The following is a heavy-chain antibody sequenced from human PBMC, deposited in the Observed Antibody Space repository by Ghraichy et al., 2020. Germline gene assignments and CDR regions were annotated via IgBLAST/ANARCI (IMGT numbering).Heavy chain of an antibody. CDR3: ARWPRRWEVNWFDP. D-gene: IGHD1-26*01. J-gene: IGHJ5*02. Sequence: SETLSLTCAVYGGSFSGYYWSWIRQLPGKGLEWIGEINHSGSRNYKPSLKSRVTISVDTSKNKFSLKLNSVTAADTAVYYCARWPRRWEVNWFDPWGQGTLVTVSS. V-gene: IGHV4-34*01. CDR1: GGSFSGYY. CDR2: INHSGSR.